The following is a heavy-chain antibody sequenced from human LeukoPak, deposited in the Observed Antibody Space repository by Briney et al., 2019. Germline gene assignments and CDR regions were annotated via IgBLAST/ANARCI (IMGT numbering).Heavy chain of an antibody. CDR3: ARGGIAAAGTLFDY. CDR2: TYYRSKWYN. V-gene: IGHV6-1*01. Sequence: SQTLSLTCAISGDSVSSNSAAWNWIRQSPSGGLEWLGMTYYRSKWYNDYAVSVKSRITINPDTSKNQFSLQLNSVTPEDTAVYYCARGGIAAAGTLFDYWGQGTLVTVSS. CDR1: GDSVSSNSAA. J-gene: IGHJ4*02. D-gene: IGHD6-13*01.